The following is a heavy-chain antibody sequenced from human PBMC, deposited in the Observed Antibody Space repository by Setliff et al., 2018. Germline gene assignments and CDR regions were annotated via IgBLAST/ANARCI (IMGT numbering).Heavy chain of an antibody. CDR3: ASRRTGPGGWFDY. J-gene: IGHJ5*01. CDR2: IYYSGTT. V-gene: IGHV4-39*01. CDR1: GGSFTGTTYY. D-gene: IGHD1-26*01. Sequence: TSETLSLTCTVSGGSFTGTTYYWGWIRQPPGKGLEWIGTIYYSGTTYYSPSLKSRVTISVDTSKNQFSLKLTSVTAADTAIYYCASRRTGPGGWFDYWGQGTLVTVSS.